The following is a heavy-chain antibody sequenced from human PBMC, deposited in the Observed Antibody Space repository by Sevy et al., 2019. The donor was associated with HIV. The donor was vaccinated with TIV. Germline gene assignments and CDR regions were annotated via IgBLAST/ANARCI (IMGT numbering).Heavy chain of an antibody. V-gene: IGHV3-64*01. Sequence: GGSLRLSCAASGFTFSSYAMDWVRQAPGKGLEYVSAISSNGGSTYYANSVKGRFTISRDNSKNTLYLQMGSLRAEDMAVYYCATGTRYCSSTSCSAYYYYGMDVWGQGTTVTVSS. CDR2: ISSNGGST. D-gene: IGHD2-2*01. CDR3: ATGTRYCSSTSCSAYYYYGMDV. CDR1: GFTFSSYA. J-gene: IGHJ6*02.